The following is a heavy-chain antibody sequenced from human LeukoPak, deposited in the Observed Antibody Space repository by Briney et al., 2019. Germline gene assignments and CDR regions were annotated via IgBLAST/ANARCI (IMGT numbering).Heavy chain of an antibody. CDR1: GGSISSSSYY. J-gene: IGHJ4*02. V-gene: IGHV4-39*01. D-gene: IGHD4-17*01. CDR3: ASHYGDYPD. CDR2: IYYSGST. Sequence: SETLSLTCTVSGGSISSSSYYWGWIRQPPGKGLEWIGSIYYSGSTYYNPSLKSRVTISVDTSKNQFSLKLSSVTAADTAVNYCASHYGDYPDWGQGTLVTVSS.